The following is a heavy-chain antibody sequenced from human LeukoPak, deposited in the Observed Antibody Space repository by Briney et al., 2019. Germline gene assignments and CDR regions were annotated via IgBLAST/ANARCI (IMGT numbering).Heavy chain of an antibody. V-gene: IGHV3-7*04. J-gene: IGHJ4*02. CDR2: IKQDGIEK. CDR3: ARGYNSALDY. D-gene: IGHD1-14*01. Sequence: GGSLRLSCAVSGFTFSSYWMSWVRQAPGKGLEWVANIKQDGIEKYYVDSVEGRFTISRDNAKNSLFLQMNSLRVEDTAVYYCARGYNSALDYWGQGTLVTVSS. CDR1: GFTFSSYW.